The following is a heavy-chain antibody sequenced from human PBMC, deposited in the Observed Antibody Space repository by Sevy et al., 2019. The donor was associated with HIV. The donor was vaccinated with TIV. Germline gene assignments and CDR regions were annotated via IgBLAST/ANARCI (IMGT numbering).Heavy chain of an antibody. CDR2: TYDRSKCYN. CDR1: GDSVSSNSAA. CDR3: ARAYSSGWTYYYNYGMDV. J-gene: IGHJ6*02. V-gene: IGHV6-1*01. Sequence: SETPSLTCAISGDSVSSNSAAWNWIRQSPSRGLEWLGRTYDRSKCYNDYAVSVKSRLTINPDTSKNQFSLQLNSVTPEDTAVYYCARAYSSGWTYYYNYGMDVWGQGTTVTVSS. D-gene: IGHD6-19*01.